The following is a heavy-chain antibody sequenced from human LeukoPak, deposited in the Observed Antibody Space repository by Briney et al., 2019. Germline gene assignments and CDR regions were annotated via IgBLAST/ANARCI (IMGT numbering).Heavy chain of an antibody. V-gene: IGHV3-66*01. J-gene: IGHJ4*02. CDR1: GFTVSGNY. D-gene: IGHD4-17*01. CDR2: ISRTDIT. CDR3: ARADYGDYRGGFDY. Sequence: GGTLRFSCAASGFTVSGNYMNWVRQAPGKGLEWVSAISRTDITYYADSVKGRFTVSRDNSRGTLYLQMNSLRVEDTATYYCARADYGDYRGGFDYWGRGALVTVSS.